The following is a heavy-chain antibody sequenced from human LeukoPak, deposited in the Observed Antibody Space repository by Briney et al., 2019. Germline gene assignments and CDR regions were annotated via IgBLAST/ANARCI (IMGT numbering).Heavy chain of an antibody. CDR1: GGSISSGGYY. D-gene: IGHD5-24*01. V-gene: IGHV4-61*02. CDR3: ARVSSRDSRFDP. CDR2: IYTSGST. Sequence: SETLSLTCTISGGSISSGGYYWSWIRQPAGKGLEWIGRIYTSGSTNYNPSLKSRVTISVDTSKNQFSLKLSSVTAADTAVYHCARVSSRDSRFDPWGQGTLVTVSS. J-gene: IGHJ5*02.